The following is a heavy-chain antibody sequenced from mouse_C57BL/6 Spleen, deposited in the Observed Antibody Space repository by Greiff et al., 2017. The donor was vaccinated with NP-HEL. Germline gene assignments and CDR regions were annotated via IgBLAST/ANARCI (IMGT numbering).Heavy chain of an antibody. D-gene: IGHD2-1*01. V-gene: IGHV1-69*01. CDR3: ARRGNYADY. J-gene: IGHJ2*01. CDR2: IDPSDSYP. CDR1: GYTFTSYW. Sequence: VQLQQSGAELVMPGASVKLSCKASGYTFTSYWMHWVKQRPGQGLEWIGEIDPSDSYPNYNQKFKGKATLTVDKSSSTAYMQLSSLTSEDSAVYYCARRGNYADYWGQGTTLTVSS.